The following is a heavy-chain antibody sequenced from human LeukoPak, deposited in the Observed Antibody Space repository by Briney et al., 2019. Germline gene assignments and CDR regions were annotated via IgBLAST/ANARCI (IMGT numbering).Heavy chain of an antibody. CDR3: ASGYSYGLH. V-gene: IGHV3-30*04. CDR1: GFTFSSYA. J-gene: IGHJ4*02. CDR2: ISYDGSNK. Sequence: GGSPRLSCAASGFTFSSYAMHWVRQAPGKGLEWVAVISYDGSNKYYADSVKGRFTISRDNSKNTLYLQMNSLRAEDTAVYYCASGYSYGLHWGQGTLVTVSS. D-gene: IGHD5-18*01.